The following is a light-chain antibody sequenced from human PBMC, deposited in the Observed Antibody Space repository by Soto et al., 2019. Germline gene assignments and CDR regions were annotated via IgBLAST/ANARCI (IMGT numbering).Light chain of an antibody. Sequence: EIVLTQSPSTLSSSPGEIATLSCRASQSISSYLAWYQQKPGQAPRLLIYDASNRATGIPDRFSDSGSATDFNLTSRSIEPEDGADSDYQHHSNWGLTLGRGTTVDIK. V-gene: IGKV3-11*01. CDR1: QSISSY. CDR2: DAS. J-gene: IGKJ4*01. CDR3: QHHSNWGLT.